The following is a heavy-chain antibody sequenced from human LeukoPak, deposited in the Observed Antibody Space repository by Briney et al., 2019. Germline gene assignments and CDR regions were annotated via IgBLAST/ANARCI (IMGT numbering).Heavy chain of an antibody. J-gene: IGHJ4*02. Sequence: GGSLRLSCAASGFTFSRHWMTWVRQAPGKGLEWVANIKEDGTKKNYVDSVKGRFTISRDNAKNSLYLQMNSLRAEDTAVYYCATPLDYYDSSGYHQGGDWGQGTLVTVTS. CDR3: ATPLDYYDSSGYHQGGD. V-gene: IGHV3-7*03. D-gene: IGHD3-22*01. CDR1: GFTFSRHW. CDR2: IKEDGTKK.